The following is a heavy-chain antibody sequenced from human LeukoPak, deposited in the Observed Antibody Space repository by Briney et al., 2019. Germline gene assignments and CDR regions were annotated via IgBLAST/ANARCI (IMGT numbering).Heavy chain of an antibody. V-gene: IGHV4-59*08. CDR3: SGSGFFPSSIDY. Sequence: PSETLSLTCTVSGGSISRFYWSWLRQPPGKGLEWIGYIYYSGSTNYNPSLKSRVTISIDTSKNQFSLKLSSVTAADTAVYYCSGSGFFPSSIDYWGQGTLVTVSS. J-gene: IGHJ4*02. D-gene: IGHD3-10*01. CDR2: IYYSGST. CDR1: GGSISRFY.